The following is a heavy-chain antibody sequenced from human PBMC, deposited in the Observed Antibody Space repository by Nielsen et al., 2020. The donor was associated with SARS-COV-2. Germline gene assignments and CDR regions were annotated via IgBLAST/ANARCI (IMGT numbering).Heavy chain of an antibody. CDR1: GFTFSSYW. Sequence: GGSLRLSCAASGFTFSSYWMHWVRQAPGKGLEWVAVISYDGSNKYYADSVKGRFTISRDNSKNTLYLQMNSLRAEDTAVYYCARAHGGSYYYGMDVWGQGTTVTVSS. CDR3: ARAHGGSYYYGMDV. V-gene: IGHV3-30-3*01. J-gene: IGHJ6*02. CDR2: ISYDGSNK. D-gene: IGHD4-23*01.